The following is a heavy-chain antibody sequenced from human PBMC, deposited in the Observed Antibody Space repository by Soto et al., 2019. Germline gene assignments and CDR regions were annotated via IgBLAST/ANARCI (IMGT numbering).Heavy chain of an antibody. V-gene: IGHV3-9*01. CDR2: ISWNSCSI. Sequence: PGGSLRLSCAASGFTFDDYAMHWVRQAPGKGLEWVSGISWNSCSIGYADSVKGRFTISRDNAKDSLYLQMNSLRAEDTAVYYCAREGDYDFWSGYYTPYYYYGMDVWGQGTTVTVSS. CDR3: AREGDYDFWSGYYTPYYYYGMDV. D-gene: IGHD3-3*01. CDR1: GFTFDDYA. J-gene: IGHJ6*02.